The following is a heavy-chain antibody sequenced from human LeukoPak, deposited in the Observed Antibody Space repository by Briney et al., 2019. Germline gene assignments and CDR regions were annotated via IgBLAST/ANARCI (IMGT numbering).Heavy chain of an antibody. V-gene: IGHV4-39*01. CDR1: GGSISSSSYY. J-gene: IGHJ4*02. CDR2: IYYSGST. CDR3: AGHPLTYCSSTSCYG. Sequence: SETLSLTCTVSGGSISSSSYYWGWIRQPPGKGLEWIGSIYYSGSTYYNPSLKSRVTISVDTSKNQFSLKLSSVTAADTAVYYCAGHPLTYCSSTSCYGWGQGTLVTVSS. D-gene: IGHD2-2*01.